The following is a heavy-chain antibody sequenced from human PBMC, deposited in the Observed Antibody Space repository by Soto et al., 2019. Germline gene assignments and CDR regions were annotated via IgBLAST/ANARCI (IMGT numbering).Heavy chain of an antibody. CDR3: AKEYYDYIWGTYRYTTDS. CDR2: ISNDGSKN. CDR1: EFTFSDYF. J-gene: IGHJ4*02. Sequence: GSLILSYTASEFTFSDYFIHWVRQAPGKGLEWVAVISNDGSKNYYADSVKGRFTISRDNSKNTLYLQMNSPRAEDTALYYCAKEYYDYIWGTYRYTTDSWGQGTLVTVSS. V-gene: IGHV3-30*18. D-gene: IGHD3-16*02.